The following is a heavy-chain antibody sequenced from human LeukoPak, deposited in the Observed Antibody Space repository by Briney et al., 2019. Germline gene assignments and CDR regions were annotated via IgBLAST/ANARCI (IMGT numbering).Heavy chain of an antibody. J-gene: IGHJ4*02. CDR3: ARQVVATCFDY. D-gene: IGHD5-12*01. CDR1: GGSFSGYY. Sequence: PSETLSLTCAVYGGSFSGYYWSWIRQPPGKGLEWIGEINHSGSTNYNPSLKSRVTISVDTSKNQFSLKLSSVTAADTAVYYCARQVVATCFDYWGQGTLVTVSS. V-gene: IGHV4-34*01. CDR2: INHSGST.